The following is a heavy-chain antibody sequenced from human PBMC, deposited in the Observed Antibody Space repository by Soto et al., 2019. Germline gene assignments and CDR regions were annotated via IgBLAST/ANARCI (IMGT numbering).Heavy chain of an antibody. Sequence: SETLSLTCTVSGGSISSYYWSWIRQPAGKGLEWIGRIYTSGSTNYNPSLKSRVTMSVDTSKNQFSLKLSSVTAADTAVYYCARDTAWAAAGYYYYYGMDVWGQGTTVTVSS. V-gene: IGHV4-4*07. J-gene: IGHJ6*02. D-gene: IGHD6-13*01. CDR2: IYTSGST. CDR1: GGSISSYY. CDR3: ARDTAWAAAGYYYYYGMDV.